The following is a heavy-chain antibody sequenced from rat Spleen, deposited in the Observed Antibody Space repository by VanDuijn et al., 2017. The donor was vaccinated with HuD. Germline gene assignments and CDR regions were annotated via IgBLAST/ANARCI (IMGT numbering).Heavy chain of an antibody. D-gene: IGHD1-2*01. CDR1: GFTFSSFA. Sequence: EVQLVESGGGLVQPGRSMKLSCAASGFTFSSFAMAWVRQAPTKGLEWVASISYDGGNTYYRDSVQGRFTISRDNAKSNLYLQMDSLRSEDTATYYCARDSTYASLDYWGQGVTVTVSS. V-gene: IGHV5-25*01. CDR2: ISYDGGNT. J-gene: IGHJ2*01. CDR3: ARDSTYASLDY.